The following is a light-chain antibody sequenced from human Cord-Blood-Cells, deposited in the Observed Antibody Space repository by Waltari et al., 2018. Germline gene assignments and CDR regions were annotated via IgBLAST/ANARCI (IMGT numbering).Light chain of an antibody. CDR3: QSYDSSDWV. CDR1: IGGIAIIL. V-gene: IGLV6-57*02. CDR2: EVN. J-gene: IGLJ3*02. Sequence: FMLTQPHFVSESPGKAVTISCTGSIGGIAIILAQWYQQHTGSAPTPVIYEVNQGPAGVTDWFSGPMDSSSNSASLTISGLKTEDEADYYCQSYDSSDWVFGGGTKLT.